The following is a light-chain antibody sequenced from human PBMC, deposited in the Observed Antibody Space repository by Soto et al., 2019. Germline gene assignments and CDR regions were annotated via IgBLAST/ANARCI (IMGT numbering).Light chain of an antibody. CDR1: SSDVGGYNY. Sequence: QSALTQPASVSGSPGQSITISCTGTSSDVGGYNYVSWYQQHPGKAPKLMIYDVSNRPSGVSNRFSGSKSGNTASLTSSGRQAEDEADYYCCSYTSSSTLFGGGTKVTVL. J-gene: IGLJ2*01. CDR3: CSYTSSSTL. V-gene: IGLV2-14*01. CDR2: DVS.